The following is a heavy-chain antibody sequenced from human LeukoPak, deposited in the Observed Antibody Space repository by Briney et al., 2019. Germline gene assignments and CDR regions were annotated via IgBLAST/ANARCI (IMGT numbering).Heavy chain of an antibody. Sequence: PWETLSLTCTVSGGSISSSSYYWGWIRQPPGKGLEWIGSIHYSGSTYYIPSLKSRVTISVDTSKNQFSLKLSSVTAADTAVYYCARGDIVPDYWGQGTLVTVSS. D-gene: IGHD2-15*01. CDR3: ARGDIVPDY. J-gene: IGHJ4*02. CDR2: IHYSGST. CDR1: GGSISSSSYY. V-gene: IGHV4-39*01.